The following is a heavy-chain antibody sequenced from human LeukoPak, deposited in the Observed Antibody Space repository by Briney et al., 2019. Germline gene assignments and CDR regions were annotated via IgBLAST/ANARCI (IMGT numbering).Heavy chain of an antibody. CDR1: GFTFSSYW. CDR3: ARDKGRLQWPSNAFDI. CDR2: IKQDGSEK. J-gene: IGHJ3*02. D-gene: IGHD5-24*01. V-gene: IGHV3-7*01. Sequence: GGSLRLPCAASGFTFSSYWMSWVRQAPGKGLEWVANIKQDGSEKYYVDSVKGRFTISRDNAKNSLYLQMNSLRAEDTAVYYCARDKGRLQWPSNAFDIWGQGTMVTVSS.